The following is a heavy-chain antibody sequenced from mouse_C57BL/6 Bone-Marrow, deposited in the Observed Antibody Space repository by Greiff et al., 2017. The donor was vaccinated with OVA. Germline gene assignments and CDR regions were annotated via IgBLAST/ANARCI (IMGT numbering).Heavy chain of an antibody. J-gene: IGHJ3*01. Sequence: QVQLQQPGAELVLPGASVKLSCKASGYTFTSYWMHWVKQRPGQGLEWIGEIDPSDSYTNYNQKFKGKSTLTVDKSSSTAYMQLSSLTSEDSAVYYCARDGYDWLAYWGQGTLVTVSA. CDR2: IDPSDSYT. D-gene: IGHD2-2*01. V-gene: IGHV1-69*01. CDR1: GYTFTSYW. CDR3: ARDGYDWLAY.